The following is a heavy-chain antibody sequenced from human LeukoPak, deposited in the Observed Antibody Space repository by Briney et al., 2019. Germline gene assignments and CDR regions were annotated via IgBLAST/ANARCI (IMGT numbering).Heavy chain of an antibody. J-gene: IGHJ4*02. CDR3: ARSSQDSSTSFEY. Sequence: PSETLSLTCTVSGGSISSYYWSWIRQPPGKRLEYIGYIYHSGSTNYNPSLKSRVTMSVDKSKNQCSLRLSSVTAADTAIYFCARSSQDSSTSFEYWGQGTLVTVSS. D-gene: IGHD6-6*01. CDR2: IYHSGST. CDR1: GGSISSYY. V-gene: IGHV4-59*01.